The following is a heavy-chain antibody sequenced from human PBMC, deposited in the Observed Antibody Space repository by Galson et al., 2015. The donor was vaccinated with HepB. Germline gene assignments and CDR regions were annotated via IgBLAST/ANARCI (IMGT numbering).Heavy chain of an antibody. Sequence: SLRLSCAASGFTFSSYAMHWVRQAPGKGLEWVAVISYDGSNKYYADSVKGRFTISRDNSKNTLYLQMNSLRAEDTAVYYCARESSWYFLTNWFDPWGQGTLVTVSS. V-gene: IGHV3-30*04. CDR2: ISYDGSNK. CDR3: ARESSWYFLTNWFDP. D-gene: IGHD6-13*01. CDR1: GFTFSSYA. J-gene: IGHJ5*02.